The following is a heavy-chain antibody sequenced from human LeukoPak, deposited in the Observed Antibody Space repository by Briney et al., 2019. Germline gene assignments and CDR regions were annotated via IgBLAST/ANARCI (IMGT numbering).Heavy chain of an antibody. CDR3: ARGGYSSSWRINWFDP. J-gene: IGHJ5*02. V-gene: IGHV4-39*07. CDR1: GASISSSGFF. Sequence: SETLSLTCTVSGASISSSGFFWGWIRQPPGRGLEWIGGIYYSGSTYYNPSLKSRVTISVDTSKNQFSLKVSSVTAADTAVYYCARGGYSSSWRINWFDPWGQGTLVTVSS. D-gene: IGHD6-13*01. CDR2: IYYSGST.